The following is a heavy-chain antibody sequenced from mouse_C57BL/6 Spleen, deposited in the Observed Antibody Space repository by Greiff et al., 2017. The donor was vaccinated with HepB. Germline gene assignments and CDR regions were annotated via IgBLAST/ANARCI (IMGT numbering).Heavy chain of an antibody. J-gene: IGHJ3*01. D-gene: IGHD1-1*01. CDR2: IDPENGDT. CDR1: GFNIKDDY. V-gene: IGHV14-4*01. Sequence: EVQLQQSGAELVRPGASVKLSCTASGFNIKDDYMHWVKQRPEQGLEWIGWIDPENGDTEYASKFQGKANITADTSSNTAYLQLSSLTSEDTAVYYCTTRDYYGSSQFAYWGQGTLVTVSA. CDR3: TTRDYYGSSQFAY.